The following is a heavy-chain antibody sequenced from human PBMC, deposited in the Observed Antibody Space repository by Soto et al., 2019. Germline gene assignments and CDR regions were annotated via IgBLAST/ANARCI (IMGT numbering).Heavy chain of an antibody. Sequence: QVQLVQSGAEVKKPGASVRVSCKASGYAFSTYGMSWVRQAPGQGLEWMGWVSGYTGNRNYAQKFQDRVTMTTDTHTSTAYMELRSLRSDDTAVYFCARGGAAVWCAPWGQGTLVTVSS. V-gene: IGHV1-18*01. CDR1: GYAFSTYG. J-gene: IGHJ5*02. CDR3: ARGGAAVWCAP. D-gene: IGHD6-13*01. CDR2: VSGYTGNR.